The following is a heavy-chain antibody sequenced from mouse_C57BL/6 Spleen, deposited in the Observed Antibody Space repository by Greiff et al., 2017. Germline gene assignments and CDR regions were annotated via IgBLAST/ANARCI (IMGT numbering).Heavy chain of an antibody. J-gene: IGHJ4*01. Sequence: VQLQQPGAELVRPGSSVKLSCKASGYTFTSYWMHWVKQRPIQGLEWIGNIDPSDSETHYNQKFKDKATLTVDKSSSTAYMQLSSLTSEDSAVYYGARRGYDGYYDAMDYWGQGTSATVSS. CDR3: ARRGYDGYYDAMDY. CDR2: IDPSDSET. V-gene: IGHV1-52*01. CDR1: GYTFTSYW. D-gene: IGHD2-3*01.